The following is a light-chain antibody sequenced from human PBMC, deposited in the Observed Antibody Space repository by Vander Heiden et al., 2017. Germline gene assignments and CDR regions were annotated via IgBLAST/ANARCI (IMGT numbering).Light chain of an antibody. J-gene: IGKJ5*01. CDR2: AAS. V-gene: IGKV1-16*01. Sequence: DIQITQSPSSLSASVGDTVTILRRASQGIRNYLAWFQQKPGQAPQSLISAASSLHSGVPSRFSGSGSGTDFTLTISRLQPEDFATYYCQQKHRSPITFGQGTQVDIK. CDR1: QGIRNY. CDR3: QQKHRSPIT.